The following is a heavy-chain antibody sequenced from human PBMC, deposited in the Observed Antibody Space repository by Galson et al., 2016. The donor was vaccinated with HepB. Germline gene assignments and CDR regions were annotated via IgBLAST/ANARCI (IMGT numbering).Heavy chain of an antibody. V-gene: IGHV3-7*03. Sequence: SLRLSCAASGLTFSSYWMNWVRQARGKGLEWVANIKDDRSEKNYVDSVKGRFTISRDNAQNSLYLQMNTLRAEDTAVYYCAGGSGWDAEHWGQGTLVTVSS. CDR3: AGGSGWDAEH. J-gene: IGHJ1*01. D-gene: IGHD1-26*01. CDR1: GLTFSSYW. CDR2: IKDDRSEK.